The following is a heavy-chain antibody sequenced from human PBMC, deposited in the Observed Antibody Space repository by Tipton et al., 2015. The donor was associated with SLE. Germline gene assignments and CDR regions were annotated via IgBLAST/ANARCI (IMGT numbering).Heavy chain of an antibody. J-gene: IGHJ3*02. Sequence: SLRLSCTVSGGSISSSSYYWSWIRQPPGKGLEWLGIIYPGDSDTRYSPSFQGQVTISADKSISTAYLQWSSLKASDTAMYYCARRYGSGSYYRLDAFDIWGQGTMVTVSS. CDR2: IYPGDSDT. D-gene: IGHD3-10*01. CDR1: GGSISSSSYY. V-gene: IGHV5-51*01. CDR3: ARRYGSGSYYRLDAFDI.